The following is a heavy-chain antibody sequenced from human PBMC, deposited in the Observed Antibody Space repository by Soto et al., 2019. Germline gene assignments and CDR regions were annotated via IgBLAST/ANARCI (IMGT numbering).Heavy chain of an antibody. CDR2: IYYSGST. D-gene: IGHD3-16*01. J-gene: IGHJ5*02. CDR1: GGSISSGGYY. Sequence: SETLSLTCTVSGGSISSGGYYWSWIRQHPGKGLEWIGYIYYSGSTYYNPSLKSRVTISVDTSKNQFSLKLSSVTAADTAVYYCARSAWGGTCTTGCFDPWGQGTLVTVST. V-gene: IGHV4-31*03. CDR3: ARSAWGGTCTTGCFDP.